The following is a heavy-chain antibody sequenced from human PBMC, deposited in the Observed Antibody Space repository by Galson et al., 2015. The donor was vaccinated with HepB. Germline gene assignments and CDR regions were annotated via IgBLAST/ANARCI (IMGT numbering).Heavy chain of an antibody. CDR1: GFTFRSYS. D-gene: IGHD2-15*01. V-gene: IGHV3-21*01. J-gene: IGHJ4*02. CDR2: ISSSSSYI. Sequence: SLRLSCEASGFTFRSYSMNWVRQAPGKGLEWVSSISSSSSYIYYADSVKGRFTISRDNAKNSLYLQMNSLRAEDTAVYYCARDRGYCSGGSCSHYWGQGTLVTVSS. CDR3: ARDRGYCSGGSCSHY.